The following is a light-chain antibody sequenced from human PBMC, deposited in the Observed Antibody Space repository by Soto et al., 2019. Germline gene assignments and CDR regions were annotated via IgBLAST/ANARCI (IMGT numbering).Light chain of an antibody. Sequence: DIQMTQSPSTLSASVGDRVTITCRATQSISSWLAWYQQKPGKAPKLLIYKASSLESGVPSRFSGSGSGTKFTLTISSLQPDDFPTYYCQQYNSLWTFGQGTKVEIK. V-gene: IGKV1-5*03. CDR2: KAS. CDR1: QSISSW. J-gene: IGKJ1*01. CDR3: QQYNSLWT.